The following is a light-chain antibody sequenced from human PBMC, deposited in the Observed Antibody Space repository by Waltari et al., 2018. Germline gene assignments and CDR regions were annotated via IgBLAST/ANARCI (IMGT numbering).Light chain of an antibody. CDR1: QSISSF. V-gene: IGKV1-39*01. J-gene: IGKJ2*01. Sequence: DIQMTQSPSSLSASVGDRVTVTCRASQSISSFLNWYQQKPGKAPKLLSYAASSLQSGVPSRFSGSGSGTDFTLTISTLQPGDFATYYCQQSYSTPYTFGQGTKLEIK. CDR3: QQSYSTPYT. CDR2: AAS.